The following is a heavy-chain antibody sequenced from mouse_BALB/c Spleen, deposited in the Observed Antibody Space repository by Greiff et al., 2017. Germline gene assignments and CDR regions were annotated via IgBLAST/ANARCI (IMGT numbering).Heavy chain of an antibody. CDR3: ARYEDALDY. CDR1: GFTFSSYA. Sequence: DVMLVESGGGLVKPGGSLKLSCAASGFTFSSYAMSWVRQSPEKRLEWVAEISSGGSYTYYPDTVTGRFTISRDNAKNTLYLEMSSLRSEDTAMYYCARYEDALDYWGQGTSVTVSS. V-gene: IGHV5-9-4*01. J-gene: IGHJ4*01. D-gene: IGHD2-3*01. CDR2: ISSGGSYT.